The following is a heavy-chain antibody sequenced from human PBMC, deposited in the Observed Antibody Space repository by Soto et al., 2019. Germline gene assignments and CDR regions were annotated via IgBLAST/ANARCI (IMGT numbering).Heavy chain of an antibody. V-gene: IGHV1-18*04. D-gene: IGHD3-10*01. J-gene: IGHJ6*02. CDR3: ARAGKYYYGSGSPYYYGIDV. CDR1: GYTFTSYG. Sequence: QVQLVQSGAEVKKPGAYVKVSCKASGYTFTSYGVSWVRQAPGQGLEWMGWISGYNGNTNYAQKHRGRVTMTTETSTSTAYMELRSLRSDETAVYYYARAGKYYYGSGSPYYYGIDVWGQGITVTVSS. CDR2: ISGYNGNT.